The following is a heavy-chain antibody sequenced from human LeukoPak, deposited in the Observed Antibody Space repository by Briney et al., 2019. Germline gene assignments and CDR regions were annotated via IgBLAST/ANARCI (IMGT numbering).Heavy chain of an antibody. CDR3: ARGRKAYRKTPNWFDP. D-gene: IGHD3-16*01. J-gene: IGHJ5*02. CDR2: MNPNSGNT. V-gene: IGHV1-8*03. Sequence: EASVKVSCKASGYTFTSYDINWVRQATGQGLKWMGWMNPNSGNTGYAQKFQGRVTITRNTSISTAYLELSSLRSEDTAVYYCARGRKAYRKTPNWFDPWGQGTLVTVPS. CDR1: GYTFTSYD.